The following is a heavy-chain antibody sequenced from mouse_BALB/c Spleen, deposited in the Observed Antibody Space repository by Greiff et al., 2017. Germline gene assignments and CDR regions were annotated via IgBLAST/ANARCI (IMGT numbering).Heavy chain of an antibody. CDR2: IYPGNVNT. Sequence: VQLQQSGPELVKPGASVRISCKASGYTFTSYYIHWVKQRPGQGLEWIGWIYPGNVNTKYNEKFKGKATLTADKSSSTAYMQLSSLTSEDSAVYYCARNYYGSSYFDDWGQGTTLTVSS. D-gene: IGHD1-1*01. J-gene: IGHJ2*01. V-gene: IGHV1S56*01. CDR1: GYTFTSYY. CDR3: ARNYYGSSYFDD.